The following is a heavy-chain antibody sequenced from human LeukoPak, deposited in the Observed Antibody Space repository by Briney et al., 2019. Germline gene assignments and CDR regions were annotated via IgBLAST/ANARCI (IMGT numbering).Heavy chain of an antibody. CDR3: ARRRRRYYDILTGYQPDAFDI. J-gene: IGHJ3*02. Sequence: GESLKISCKGSGYSFTSYWIGWVRQMPGKGLEWMGIIYPGDSDTRYSPSFQGQVTISADKSISTAYLQWSSLKASDTATYYCARRRRRYYDILTGYQPDAFDIWGQGTMVTVSS. CDR1: GYSFTSYW. V-gene: IGHV5-51*01. CDR2: IYPGDSDT. D-gene: IGHD3-9*01.